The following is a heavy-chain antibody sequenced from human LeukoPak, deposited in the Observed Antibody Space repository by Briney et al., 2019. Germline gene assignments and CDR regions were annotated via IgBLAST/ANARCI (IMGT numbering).Heavy chain of an antibody. Sequence: GESLKISCKGSGYSFTSYWIGWVRQMPGKGLEWMGIIYPGDSDTRYSPSFQGQVTISADKSISTAYLQWSSLKASDTAMYYCARVAPGSPTPELWRLFDGMDVWGQGTTVTVSS. CDR2: IYPGDSDT. J-gene: IGHJ6*02. V-gene: IGHV5-51*01. D-gene: IGHD5-18*01. CDR1: GYSFTSYW. CDR3: ARVAPGSPTPELWRLFDGMDV.